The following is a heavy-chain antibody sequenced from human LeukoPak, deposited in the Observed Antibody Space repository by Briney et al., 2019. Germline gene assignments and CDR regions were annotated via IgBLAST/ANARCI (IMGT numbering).Heavy chain of an antibody. CDR1: GFSFSSYW. V-gene: IGHV3-74*01. D-gene: IGHD2-15*01. CDR3: TRRVDASRWYDP. Sequence: GGSLRLSCAASGFSFSSYWMHWVRQAPGEGLVWVSRISNDGTTTIYADSVKGRFTISRGNAKNMVYLEMNSLRVDDTAVYYCTRRVDASRWYDPWGQGTLVTV. J-gene: IGHJ5*02. CDR2: ISNDGTTT.